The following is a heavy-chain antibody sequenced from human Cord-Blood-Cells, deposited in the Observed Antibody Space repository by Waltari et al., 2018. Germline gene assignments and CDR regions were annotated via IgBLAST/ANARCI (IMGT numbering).Heavy chain of an antibody. J-gene: IGHJ3*02. V-gene: IGHV3-9*01. CDR1: GLTFDDYA. Sequence: EVQLVESGGGLVQPGRSLRLSCAASGLTFDDYAMHWVRQAPGKGLEWVSGISCNSGSIGYADSVKGRFTISRDNAKNSLYLQMNSLRAEDTALYYCAKDMSELAFDIWGQGTMVTVSS. CDR3: AKDMSELAFDI. CDR2: ISCNSGSI. D-gene: IGHD1-7*01.